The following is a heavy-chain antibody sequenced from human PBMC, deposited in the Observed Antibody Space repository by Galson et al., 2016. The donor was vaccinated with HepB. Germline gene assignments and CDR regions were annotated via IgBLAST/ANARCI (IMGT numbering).Heavy chain of an antibody. V-gene: IGHV3-53*01. CDR2: FYGGGTI. D-gene: IGHD5-18*01. Sequence: LSCAASGFTVSSNHMSWVRQAPGKGLEWVSVFYGGGTINYADSVKGRFTVSRENSENTLFLQMNSLRADDTAVYYCARLRPEYNYAYDYWGQGTLVTVSS. CDR1: GFTVSSNH. J-gene: IGHJ4*02. CDR3: ARLRPEYNYAYDY.